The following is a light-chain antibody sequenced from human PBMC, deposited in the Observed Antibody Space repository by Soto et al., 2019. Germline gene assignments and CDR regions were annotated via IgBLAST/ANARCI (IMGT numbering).Light chain of an antibody. CDR1: QSVLYSSNNKNY. CDR3: QQYYSTPFT. Sequence: DIVMTQSPDSLAVSLGERATINCKSSQSVLYSSNNKNYLAWYQQKPGQPPKLLIYWASTRESGVPDLFSGSGSGTDFTLSISSLQAEDVAVYYCQQYYSTPFTFVPGTKVDIK. CDR2: WAS. V-gene: IGKV4-1*01. J-gene: IGKJ3*01.